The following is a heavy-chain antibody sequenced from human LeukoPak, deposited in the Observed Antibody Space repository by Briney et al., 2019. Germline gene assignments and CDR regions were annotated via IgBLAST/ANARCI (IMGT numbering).Heavy chain of an antibody. Sequence: GGSLRLSCTASGFTFGDYLMSWFRQAPGKGLEWIGFISGGTTEYAASVKGRFTISRDDSTSIAYLQMNSLTTEDTAVYYCSRGSGWLSVYWGQGTLVTVST. CDR1: GFTFGDYL. V-gene: IGHV3-49*03. CDR2: ISGGTT. J-gene: IGHJ4*02. D-gene: IGHD6-19*01. CDR3: SRGSGWLSVY.